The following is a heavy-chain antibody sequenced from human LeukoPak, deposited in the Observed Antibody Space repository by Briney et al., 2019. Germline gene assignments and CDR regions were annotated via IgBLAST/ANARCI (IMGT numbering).Heavy chain of an antibody. J-gene: IGHJ4*02. CDR3: ARGRPVTTDY. CDR1: GFTFSRYW. Sequence: GGSLRLSCAASGFTFSRYWMSWVRQAPGKGLEWVANIKQDGSGKYYVDSVKGRFTISRDNAKNSLYLQMNSLRAEDTAVYYCARGRPVTTDYWGQGTLVIVSS. D-gene: IGHD4-17*01. CDR2: IKQDGSGK. V-gene: IGHV3-7*01.